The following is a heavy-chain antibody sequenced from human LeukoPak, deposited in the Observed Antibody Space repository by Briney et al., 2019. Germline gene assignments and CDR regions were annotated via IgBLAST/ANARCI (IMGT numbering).Heavy chain of an antibody. D-gene: IGHD3-22*01. CDR2: MNPNSGNT. CDR1: GYTFTSYD. Sequence: ASVKVSCKASGYTFTSYDINWVRQATGQGLEWMGWMNPNSGNTGYAQKFQGRVTMTRDMSTSTVYMELSSLRSEDTAVYYCARAPTEVAYDSSGHNWFDPWGQGTLVTVSS. V-gene: IGHV1-8*01. J-gene: IGHJ5*02. CDR3: ARAPTEVAYDSSGHNWFDP.